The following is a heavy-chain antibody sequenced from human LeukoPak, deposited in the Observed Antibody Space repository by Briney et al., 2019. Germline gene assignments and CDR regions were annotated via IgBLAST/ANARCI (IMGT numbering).Heavy chain of an antibody. D-gene: IGHD6-13*01. CDR1: GGSISSYY. CDR3: ARDREAAADFDY. V-gene: IGHV4-4*07. J-gene: IGHJ4*02. Sequence: SETLSLTCTVSGGSISSYYWSWIRRPAGKGLEWIGRIYTSGSTNYNPSLKSRVTMSVDTSKNQFSLKLSSVTAADTAVYYCARDREAAADFDYWGQGTLVTVSS. CDR2: IYTSGST.